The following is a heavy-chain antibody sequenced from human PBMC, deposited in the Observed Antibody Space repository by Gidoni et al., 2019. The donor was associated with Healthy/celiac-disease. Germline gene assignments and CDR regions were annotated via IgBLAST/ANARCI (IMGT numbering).Heavy chain of an antibody. Sequence: QVHLQQWGEGLLKPTETLSLTCAVYGGSFSGYYWSWIRQPPGKGLEWIGEINHGGSTTYNPSLKSRVTISVDTSKNQFSRKLSSVTAADTAGYYCARAYSSGRWGMDVWGQGTTVTVSS. CDR1: GGSFSGYY. V-gene: IGHV4-34*01. D-gene: IGHD6-19*01. J-gene: IGHJ6*02. CDR3: ARAYSSGRWGMDV. CDR2: INHGGST.